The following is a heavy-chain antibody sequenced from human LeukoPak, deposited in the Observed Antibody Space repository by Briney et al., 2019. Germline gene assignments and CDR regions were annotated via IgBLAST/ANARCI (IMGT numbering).Heavy chain of an antibody. Sequence: SETLSLTCTVSGGSISSFYWSWIRQPPGKGLEWIGYIYYTGSTNYNSSLKSRVTISVDTSKNQFSLNLSSVTAADTAMYYCAGPRDDSSGLDAFDIWGQGTMVTVSS. J-gene: IGHJ3*02. D-gene: IGHD3-22*01. CDR2: IYYTGST. V-gene: IGHV4-59*01. CDR1: GGSISSFY. CDR3: AGPRDDSSGLDAFDI.